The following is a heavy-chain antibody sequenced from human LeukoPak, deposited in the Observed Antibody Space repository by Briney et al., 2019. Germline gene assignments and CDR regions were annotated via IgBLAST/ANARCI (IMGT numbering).Heavy chain of an antibody. V-gene: IGHV1-2*06. D-gene: IGHD3-10*01. Sequence: ASVKVSCKASGYTFSGYYIHWVRQAPGQGLEWMGRINPNSGGTNYARKFQGRVTMTRDTSINTAYMELSRLRSDDTAVYYCARGINTYYYGSGSYQVDYWGQGTLVTVSS. J-gene: IGHJ4*02. CDR2: INPNSGGT. CDR3: ARGINTYYYGSGSYQVDY. CDR1: GYTFSGYY.